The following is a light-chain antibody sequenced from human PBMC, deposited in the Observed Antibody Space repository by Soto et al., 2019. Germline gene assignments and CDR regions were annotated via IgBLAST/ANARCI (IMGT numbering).Light chain of an antibody. J-gene: IGKJ5*01. CDR3: HQYAWSPLT. V-gene: IGKV3-20*01. Sequence: IVLTQSPGTLSLSPGERATLSCRASQTVPKSYLAWYQQRPGKAPRLLIYDASNRDTGIPDRFSGSESGTDFTLTISHLEPEDFAVYYCHQYAWSPLTFGQGTRLEIK. CDR1: QTVPKSY. CDR2: DAS.